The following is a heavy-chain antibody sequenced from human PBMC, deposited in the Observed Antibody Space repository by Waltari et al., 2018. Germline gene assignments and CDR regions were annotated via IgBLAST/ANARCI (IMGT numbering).Heavy chain of an antibody. CDR3: ARDGEAAAGPYYYGMDV. CDR2: IIPILGTA. D-gene: IGHD6-13*01. V-gene: IGHV1-69*05. Sequence: QVQLVQSGAEVKKPGSSVKVSCKASGGTFSSYAISWVRQAPGQGLEWMGGIIPILGTANYALKFQGRVTITTDESTSTAYMELSSLRSEDTAVYYCARDGEAAAGPYYYGMDVWGQGTTVTVSS. J-gene: IGHJ6*02. CDR1: GGTFSSYA.